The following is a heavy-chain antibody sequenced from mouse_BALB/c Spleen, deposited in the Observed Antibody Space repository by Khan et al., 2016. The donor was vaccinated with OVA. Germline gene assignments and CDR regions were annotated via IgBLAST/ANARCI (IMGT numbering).Heavy chain of an antibody. D-gene: IGHD4-1*01. CDR3: AREASSWDFSFPY. Sequence: QLQESGPELVEPGASVKMSCKASGYTFTNYVMHWVKQKPGQGLEWIGYINPYNAGTRYNEKFKGKATLTSDISSTTAYMELSSLTSEDSAVYYCAREASSWDFSFPYWGQGTLVTVST. CDR2: INPYNAGT. CDR1: GYTFTNYV. J-gene: IGHJ3*01. V-gene: IGHV1S136*01.